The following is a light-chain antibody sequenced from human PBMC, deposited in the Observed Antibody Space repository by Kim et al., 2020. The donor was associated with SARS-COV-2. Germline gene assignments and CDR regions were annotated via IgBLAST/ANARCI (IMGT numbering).Light chain of an antibody. J-gene: IGLJ3*02. CDR1: NIVTKN. CDR3: QVWDSSTGG. CDR2: RDT. Sequence: SVALGQTARITCGGNNIVTKNVHWYQQKPGQAPVLVMYRDTNRPSGIPERFSGSNSGNTATLTISRAQAGDEADYYCQVWDSSTGGFGGGTQLTVL. V-gene: IGLV3-9*01.